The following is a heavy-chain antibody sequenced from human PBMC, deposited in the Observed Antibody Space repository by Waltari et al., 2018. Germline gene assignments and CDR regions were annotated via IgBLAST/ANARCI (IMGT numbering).Heavy chain of an antibody. J-gene: IGHJ5*02. Sequence: QVQLVQSGAEVKKPGASVKVSCKASGYTFTGYYMHWVRQAPGQGLEWMGGTNPNSGGTNYAQKFQGRVTMTRDTSISTAYMGLSRLRSDDTAVYYCARVPAVVVAATDWFDPWGQGTLVTVSS. CDR3: ARVPAVVVAATDWFDP. CDR1: GYTFTGYY. D-gene: IGHD2-15*01. V-gene: IGHV1-2*02. CDR2: TNPNSGGT.